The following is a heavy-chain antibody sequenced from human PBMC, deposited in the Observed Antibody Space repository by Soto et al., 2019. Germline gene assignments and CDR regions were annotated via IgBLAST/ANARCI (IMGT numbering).Heavy chain of an antibody. CDR3: ARQENGDYYWYFDL. Sequence: QVQLVQSGAEVKKPGSSVKVSCKASGGTFSSYAISWVRQAPGQGLEWMGGIIPIFGTANYAQKFQGRVTXXAXEXMSTAYMELSSLRSEDTAVYYCARQENGDYYWYFDLWGRGTLVTVSS. V-gene: IGHV1-69*12. CDR2: IIPIFGTA. J-gene: IGHJ2*01. D-gene: IGHD4-17*01. CDR1: GGTFSSYA.